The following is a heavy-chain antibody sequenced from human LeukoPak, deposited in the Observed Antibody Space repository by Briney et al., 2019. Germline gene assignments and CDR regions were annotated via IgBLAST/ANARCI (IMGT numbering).Heavy chain of an antibody. CDR3: AKDFYGDYVGGMVDY. CDR1: GFTFDDYA. Sequence: PGGSLRLSCAASGFTFDDYAMHWVRHDPGKGLEWVSGISWNSGSIGYADSVKGRFSISRDNANNSLYLQMNSLRAEDMALYYCAKDFYGDYVGGMVDYWGQGTLVTVSS. V-gene: IGHV3-9*03. CDR2: ISWNSGSI. D-gene: IGHD4-17*01. J-gene: IGHJ4*02.